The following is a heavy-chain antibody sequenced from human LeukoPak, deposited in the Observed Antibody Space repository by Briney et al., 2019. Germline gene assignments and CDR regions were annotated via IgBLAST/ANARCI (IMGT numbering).Heavy chain of an antibody. CDR2: ISGSGAST. CDR1: GFTFSSYA. V-gene: IGHV3-23*01. Sequence: GGSLRLSCAASGFTFSSYAMSWVRQAPGKGLEWVSVISGSGASTFYADSVKGRFTISRDNSKNTLYLQMNSLRADDTAVYYCARDPTVAATPWYFDYWGQGTLVTVSS. J-gene: IGHJ4*02. CDR3: ARDPTVAATPWYFDY. D-gene: IGHD2-15*01.